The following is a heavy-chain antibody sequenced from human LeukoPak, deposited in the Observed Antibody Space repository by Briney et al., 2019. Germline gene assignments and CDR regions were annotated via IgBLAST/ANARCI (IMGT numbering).Heavy chain of an antibody. CDR2: IYYSGST. V-gene: IGHV4-39*07. CDR3: ARAPSVAARPWGFYYYYMDV. Sequence: SETLSLTCTVSGGSISSSSYYWGWIRQPPGKGLEWIGSIYYSGSTYYNPSLKSRFTISVDTSKNQFSLKLSSVTAADTAVYYCARAPSVAARPWGFYYYYMDVWGKGTTVTVSS. CDR1: GGSISSSSYY. D-gene: IGHD6-6*01. J-gene: IGHJ6*03.